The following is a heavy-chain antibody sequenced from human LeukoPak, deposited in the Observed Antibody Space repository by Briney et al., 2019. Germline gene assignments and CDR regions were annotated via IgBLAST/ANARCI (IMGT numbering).Heavy chain of an antibody. D-gene: IGHD3-10*01. CDR3: ARALRYYYGSGGYPVGYGLFHFDY. CDR2: FYYRGNA. V-gene: IGHV4-59*01. J-gene: IGHJ4*02. Sequence: SQTLSLTCTVSGGSINIYYWSWIRQPPGKGMEWLENFYYRGNATYNPSLRSRASISGDTSKNQFSLRLPSVTAADMCMYYCARALRYYYGSGGYPVGYGLFHFDYWGRGTLVTVSS. CDR1: GGSINIYY.